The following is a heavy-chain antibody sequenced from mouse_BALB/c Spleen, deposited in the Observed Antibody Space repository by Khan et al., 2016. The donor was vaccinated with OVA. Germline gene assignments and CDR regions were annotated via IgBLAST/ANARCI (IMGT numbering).Heavy chain of an antibody. CDR1: GYTFTTYW. CDR2: INPTPGHT. CDR3: TRDRIDY. V-gene: IGHV1-7*01. Sequence: QVQLKQSGAELAKPGASVKMSCKTSGYTFTTYWMHWVKQRPGQGLEWFGYINPTPGHTDYNEKFKAKATLSADKSSSTAYMQLSSLTSEDSAVYYCTRDRIDYWGQGTTLTVSS. J-gene: IGHJ2*01.